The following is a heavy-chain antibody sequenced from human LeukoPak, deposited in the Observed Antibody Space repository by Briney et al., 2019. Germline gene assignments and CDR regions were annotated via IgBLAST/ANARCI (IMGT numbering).Heavy chain of an antibody. CDR1: GGTFSSYA. CDR3: ARESRYSSSWYVP. CDR2: IIPILGIA. Sequence: SVKVSCKASGGTFSSYAISWVRQAPGQGLEWMGRIIPILGIANYAQKFQGRVTITADTSTSTAYMELRSLRSDDTAVYYCARESRYSSSWYVPWGQGTLVTVSS. D-gene: IGHD6-13*01. J-gene: IGHJ5*02. V-gene: IGHV1-69*04.